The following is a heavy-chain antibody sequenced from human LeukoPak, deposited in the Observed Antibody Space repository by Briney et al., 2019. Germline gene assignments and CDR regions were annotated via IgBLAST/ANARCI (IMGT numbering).Heavy chain of an antibody. J-gene: IGHJ4*02. CDR1: GFTFSIYW. V-gene: IGHV3-7*01. CDR2: IKQDGTEK. Sequence: PGGSLRLSCAASGFTFSIYWMSWVRQAPGKGLEWVANIKQDGTEKYYMDSVKGRFTISRDNAKNSLYLQMNSLRTEDTAVYYCAKDLVTGSLDYWGQGTLVTVSS. D-gene: IGHD3-10*01. CDR3: AKDLVTGSLDY.